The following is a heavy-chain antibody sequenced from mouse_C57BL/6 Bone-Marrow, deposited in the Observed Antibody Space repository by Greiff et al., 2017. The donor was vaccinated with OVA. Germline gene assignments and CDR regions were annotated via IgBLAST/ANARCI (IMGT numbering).Heavy chain of an antibody. CDR1: GFTFSSYT. J-gene: IGHJ4*01. V-gene: IGHV5-9*01. CDR2: ISGGGGNT. CDR3: ARRPLITTRAMDY. Sequence: EVMLVESGGGLVKPGGSLKLSCAASGFTFSSYTMSWVRQTPEKRLEWVATISGGGGNTYYPDSVKGRFTISRDNAKNTLYLQMSSLRSEDTALYYCARRPLITTRAMDYWGQGTSVTVSS. D-gene: IGHD1-1*01.